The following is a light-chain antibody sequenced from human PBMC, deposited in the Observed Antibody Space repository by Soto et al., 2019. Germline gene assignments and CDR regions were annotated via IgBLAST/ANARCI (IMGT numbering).Light chain of an antibody. CDR3: SSYAGSNNVV. Sequence: QSALTQPPYASGSPGQSVTISCTGTSSDVGGYNYVSWYQQHPGKAPKLMIYEDTKRPSGVPDRFSGSKSGNTASLTVSGLQAEDEADYYCSSYAGSNNVVFGGVTKLTVL. V-gene: IGLV2-8*01. CDR1: SSDVGGYNY. CDR2: EDT. J-gene: IGLJ2*01.